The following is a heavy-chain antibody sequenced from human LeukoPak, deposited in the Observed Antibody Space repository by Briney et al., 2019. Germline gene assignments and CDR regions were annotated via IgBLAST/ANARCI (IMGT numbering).Heavy chain of an antibody. CDR1: GFTFSSYG. Sequence: GGSLRLSCAASGFTFSSYGMHWVRQAPGQGLEWVAVIWNDGSNKYYVDSVKGRFTISRDDSKNTLYLQMNSLRTEDTAVYYCARDYCSSTSCLFDYWGQGTLVTVSS. CDR3: ARDYCSSTSCLFDY. J-gene: IGHJ4*02. D-gene: IGHD2-2*01. V-gene: IGHV3-33*01. CDR2: IWNDGSNK.